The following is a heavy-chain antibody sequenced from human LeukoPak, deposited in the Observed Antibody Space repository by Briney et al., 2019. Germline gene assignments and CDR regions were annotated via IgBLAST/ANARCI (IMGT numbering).Heavy chain of an antibody. CDR3: ARGTHGSSSWYVLGNYYYYYGMDV. CDR2: IIPIFGTA. Sequence: SVKVSCKASGGTFSSYAISWVRQAPGQGLEWMGGIIPIFGTANYAQKFQGRVTITADESTSTAYMELSSLRSEDTAVYYCARGTHGSSSWYVLGNYYYYYGMDVWGQGTTVTVSS. J-gene: IGHJ6*02. V-gene: IGHV1-69*13. CDR1: GGTFSSYA. D-gene: IGHD6-13*01.